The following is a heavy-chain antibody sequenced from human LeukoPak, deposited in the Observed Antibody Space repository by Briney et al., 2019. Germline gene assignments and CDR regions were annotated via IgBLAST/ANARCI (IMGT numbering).Heavy chain of an antibody. CDR1: GGSISSGGYS. CDR2: IYHSGST. Sequence: SETLSLTCAVPGGSISSGGYSWSWIRQPPGKGLEWIGYIYHSGSTYYNPSLKSRVTISVDRSKNQFSLKLSSVTAADTAVYYCARATIVVGPFDYWGQGTLVTVSS. J-gene: IGHJ4*02. CDR3: ARATIVVGPFDY. V-gene: IGHV4-30-2*01. D-gene: IGHD3-22*01.